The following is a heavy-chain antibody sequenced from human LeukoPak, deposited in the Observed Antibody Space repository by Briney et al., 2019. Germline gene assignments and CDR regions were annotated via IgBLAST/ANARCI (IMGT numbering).Heavy chain of an antibody. D-gene: IGHD3-3*01. Sequence: PGGSLRLSCAASGFTFSSFWMYWVRQAPGKGLVWVSRINTDGSYTDYADSVKGRFTISRDNAKSTLYLQMNGLRAEDTAVYYCARDLFSLGDYWGQGILVTVSS. CDR1: GFTFSSFW. V-gene: IGHV3-74*01. J-gene: IGHJ4*02. CDR3: ARDLFSLGDY. CDR2: INTDGSYT.